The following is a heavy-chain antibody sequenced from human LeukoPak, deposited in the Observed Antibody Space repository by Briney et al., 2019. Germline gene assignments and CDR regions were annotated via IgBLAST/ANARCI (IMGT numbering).Heavy chain of an antibody. Sequence: GGSLRLSCAPSGFTFGSYAMSWARQAPGEWLECVSAISGSGGNTYCADCVKGRFSISRDNSKNTLYLQMNSLRAEDTAVYYCAKAPRSYCSGGSCYSGYWGQGTLVTVSS. CDR2: ISGSGGNT. V-gene: IGHV3-23*01. CDR1: GFTFGSYA. D-gene: IGHD2-15*01. J-gene: IGHJ4*02. CDR3: AKAPRSYCSGGSCYSGY.